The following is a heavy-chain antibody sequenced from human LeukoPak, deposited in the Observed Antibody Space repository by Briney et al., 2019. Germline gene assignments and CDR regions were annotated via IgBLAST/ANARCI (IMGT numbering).Heavy chain of an antibody. D-gene: IGHD5-24*01. J-gene: IGHJ3*02. CDR1: GFTVSGNY. CDR2: IHSGSKT. CDR3: AKEVLGWLQVPGAFDI. V-gene: IGHV3-66*01. Sequence: GSLRLSCAASGFTVSGNYMSWVRQAPGKGLEWISVIHSGSKTYYADSVRGRFTISRDNSKNTLYLQMNSLRAEDTAMYYCAKEVLGWLQVPGAFDIWGQGTMVTVSS.